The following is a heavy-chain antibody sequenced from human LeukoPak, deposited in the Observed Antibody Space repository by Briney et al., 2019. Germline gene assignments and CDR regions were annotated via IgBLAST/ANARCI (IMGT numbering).Heavy chain of an antibody. V-gene: IGHV1-69*13. Sequence: SVKVSCKASRGTFSSYAISWVRQAPGQGLEWMGGTIPIFGTANYAQKFQGRVTISADESTSTAYMELRSLRSDDTAVYYCARAEGYYSGGSCPDWFDPWGQGTLVTVSS. D-gene: IGHD2-15*01. CDR1: RGTFSSYA. CDR2: TIPIFGTA. CDR3: ARAEGYYSGGSCPDWFDP. J-gene: IGHJ5*02.